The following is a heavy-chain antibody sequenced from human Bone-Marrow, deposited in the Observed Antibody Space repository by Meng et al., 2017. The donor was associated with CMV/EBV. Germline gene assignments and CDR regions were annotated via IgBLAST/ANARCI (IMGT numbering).Heavy chain of an antibody. V-gene: IGHV3-74*01. D-gene: IGHD2-15*01. CDR2: INSDGSST. CDR3: ARQRVDCSGGSCYYNYYYYGMDV. Sequence: GESLKISCAASGFTFSSYWMHWVRQAPGKGLVWVSRINSDGSSTSYADSVKGRFTISRDNAKNTLYRQMNSLRAEDTAVYYCARQRVDCSGGSCYYNYYYYGMDVWGQGTTVTVSS. CDR1: GFTFSSYW. J-gene: IGHJ6*02.